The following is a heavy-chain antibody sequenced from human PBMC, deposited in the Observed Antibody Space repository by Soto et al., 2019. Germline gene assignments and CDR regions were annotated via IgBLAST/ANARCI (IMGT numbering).Heavy chain of an antibody. V-gene: IGHV1-8*01. CDR3: ARGRGTDIVVVPAAIEVDGMDV. J-gene: IGHJ6*02. CDR1: GYTFTSYD. CDR2: MNPNSVNT. Sequence: QVQLVQSGAEVKKPGASVKVSCKASGYTFTSYDINWVRQATGQGLEWMGWMNPNSVNTGYAQKFQGRVTMTRNTSISTAYMELSSLRSEDTAVYYCARGRGTDIVVVPAAIEVDGMDVWGQGTTVTVSS. D-gene: IGHD2-2*02.